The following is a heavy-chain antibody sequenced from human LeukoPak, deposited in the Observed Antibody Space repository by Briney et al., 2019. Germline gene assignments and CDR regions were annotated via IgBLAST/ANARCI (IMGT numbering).Heavy chain of an antibody. CDR2: LYSGGNT. V-gene: IGHV3-53*01. Sequence: PGGSLRLSCAASGFTVSSNYMNWVRQAPGKGLEWVSVLYSGGNTYYADSVKGRFTISRDNSKNTLYLQMNSLRVGDTAVYYCARDSGDGDYTPDMDVWGKGTTVTVSS. D-gene: IGHD2-21*02. CDR1: GFTVSSNY. CDR3: ARDSGDGDYTPDMDV. J-gene: IGHJ6*03.